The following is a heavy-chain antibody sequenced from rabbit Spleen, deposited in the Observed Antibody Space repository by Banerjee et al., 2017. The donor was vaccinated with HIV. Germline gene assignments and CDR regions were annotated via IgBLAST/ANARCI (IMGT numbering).Heavy chain of an antibody. CDR3: ARDVSSGGWGDLDL. CDR2: IYTGSSDAI. D-gene: IGHD4-1*01. V-gene: IGHV1S40*01. CDR1: GFSFSSSHY. Sequence: QSLEESGGGLVQPEGSLTLTCTASGFSFSSSHYMCWVRQAPGKGLEWIGCIYTGSSDAIYYASWAKGRFTLSKGSSTTVTLQLNSLTAADTATYFCARDVSSGGWGDLDLWGPGTLVTVS. J-gene: IGHJ4*01.